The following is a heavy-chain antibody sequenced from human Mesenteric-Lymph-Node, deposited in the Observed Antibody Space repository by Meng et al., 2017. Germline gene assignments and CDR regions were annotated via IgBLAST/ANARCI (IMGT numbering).Heavy chain of an antibody. J-gene: IGHJ4*02. Sequence: ASVKVSCTASGYTFTSYGISWVRQAPGQGLEWMGWISAYNGNTNYAQKLQGRVTMTTDTSTSTAYMELRSLRSDDTAVYYCARSYYDSSGYYYSGIDYWGQGTLVTVSS. CDR2: ISAYNGNT. CDR3: ARSYYDSSGYYYSGIDY. CDR1: GYTFTSYG. D-gene: IGHD3-22*01. V-gene: IGHV1-18*01.